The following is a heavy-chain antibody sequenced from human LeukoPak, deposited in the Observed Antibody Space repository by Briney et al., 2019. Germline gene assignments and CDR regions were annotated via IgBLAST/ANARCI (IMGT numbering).Heavy chain of an antibody. CDR3: AKQLGYCSDGSCYFSY. CDR1: GFSFSGYW. D-gene: IGHD2-15*01. V-gene: IGHV3-7*01. J-gene: IGHJ4*02. Sequence: QPGGSLRLSCAASGFSFSGYWMSWVRQAPGKGLEWVANIKQDGSEKYYVDSVKGRFSISRDNAKNSLYLQMNSLRAEDTAVYYCAKQLGYCSDGSCYFSYWGQGALVTVSS. CDR2: IKQDGSEK.